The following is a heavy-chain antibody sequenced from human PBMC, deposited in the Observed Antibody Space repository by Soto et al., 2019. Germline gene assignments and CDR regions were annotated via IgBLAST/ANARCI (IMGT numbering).Heavy chain of an antibody. V-gene: IGHV1-8*01. CDR2: MNPNSGNT. CDR1: GYTFTGYD. Sequence: GXSVKVSCKASGYTFTGYDINWVRQATGQGLEWMGWMNPNSGNTGYAQKFQGRVTMTRNTSISTAYMELSSLRSEDTAVYYCARGPYDFWSGYYGPLYYYYGMDVWGQGTTVTVSS. D-gene: IGHD3-3*01. CDR3: ARGPYDFWSGYYGPLYYYYGMDV. J-gene: IGHJ6*02.